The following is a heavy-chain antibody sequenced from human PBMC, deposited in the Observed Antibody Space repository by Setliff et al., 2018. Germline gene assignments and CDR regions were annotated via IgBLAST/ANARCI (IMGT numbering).Heavy chain of an antibody. Sequence: PSETLSLTCTVSGDSLSGHYWSWIRQSPGKGLEWIAYVSYSGSTNYNPSLKSRVTISVDTSKNQFSLKLTSVTAADTAVYYCARDSPDQPGFNIWGQGTMVTVSS. CDR3: ARDSPDQPGFNI. J-gene: IGHJ3*02. CDR1: GDSLSGHY. CDR2: VSYSGST. V-gene: IGHV4-59*11.